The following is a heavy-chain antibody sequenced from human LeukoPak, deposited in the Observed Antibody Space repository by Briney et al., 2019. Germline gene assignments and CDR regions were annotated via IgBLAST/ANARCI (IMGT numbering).Heavy chain of an antibody. V-gene: IGHV1-8*01. CDR2: MNPNSGNT. CDR3: ARGGSRVVAAYFDY. CDR1: GYTFTSYD. Sequence: ASVKVSCKASGYTFTSYDINWVRQATGQGLEWMGWMNPNSGNTGYAQKFQGRVTMTRNTSISTAYMELSSPRSEDTAVYYCARGGSRVVAAYFDYWGQGTLVTVSS. D-gene: IGHD2-15*01. J-gene: IGHJ4*02.